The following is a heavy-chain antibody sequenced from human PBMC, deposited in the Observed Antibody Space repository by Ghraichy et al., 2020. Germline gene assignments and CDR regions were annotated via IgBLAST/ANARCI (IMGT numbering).Heavy chain of an antibody. Sequence: ESLNISCTVSGGSVSSGIYYWSWIRQPPGKGLEWIGYIYYSGSTNYNPSLKSRVTISVDTSKNQFSLKLSSVTAADTAVYYCARDLMAAASQRFDPWGQGTLVTVSS. D-gene: IGHD6-13*01. V-gene: IGHV4-61*01. J-gene: IGHJ5*02. CDR1: GGSVSSGIYY. CDR2: IYYSGST. CDR3: ARDLMAAASQRFDP.